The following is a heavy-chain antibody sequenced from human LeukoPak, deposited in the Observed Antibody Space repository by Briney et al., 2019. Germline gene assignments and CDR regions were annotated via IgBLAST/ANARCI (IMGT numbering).Heavy chain of an antibody. D-gene: IGHD2-15*01. CDR1: GYTFTSYG. J-gene: IGHJ4*02. V-gene: IGHV1-18*01. CDR2: ISAYNGNT. CDR3: ARVRKPQYCSGGSCYSIYFDY. Sequence: ASVKVSCKASGYTFTSYGISWVRQAPGQGLEWMGWISAYNGNTNYAQKLQGRVTMTTDTSTSTAYMELRSLRSDDTAVYYCARVRKPQYCSGGSCYSIYFDYWGQGTLVTVSS.